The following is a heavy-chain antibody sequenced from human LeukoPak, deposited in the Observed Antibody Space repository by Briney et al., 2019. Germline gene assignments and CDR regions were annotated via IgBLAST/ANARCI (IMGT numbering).Heavy chain of an antibody. Sequence: ASVKVSCKASGYTFTSYYMHWVRQAPGQGLEWMGIINPSGGSTSYAQKFQGRVTMTRDTSTSTAYMELSSLRSEDTAVYYCARGYCGGDCYDAFDIWGQGTMVTVSS. V-gene: IGHV1-46*01. CDR1: GYTFTSYY. CDR2: INPSGGST. J-gene: IGHJ3*02. CDR3: ARGYCGGDCYDAFDI. D-gene: IGHD2-21*02.